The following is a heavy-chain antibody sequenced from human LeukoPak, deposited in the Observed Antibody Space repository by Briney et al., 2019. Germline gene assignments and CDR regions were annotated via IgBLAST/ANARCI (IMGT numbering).Heavy chain of an antibody. V-gene: IGHV1-69*13. CDR3: ARVPIYYYYGMDV. Sequence: EASVKVSCKASGGTFSNYAISWVRQAPGQGLEWMGGIIPIFGTANYAQKFQGRVTITADESTSTAYMELSSLRSEDTAVYYCARVPIYYYYGMDVWGQGTTVTVSS. D-gene: IGHD2-21*01. J-gene: IGHJ6*02. CDR2: IIPIFGTA. CDR1: GGTFSNYA.